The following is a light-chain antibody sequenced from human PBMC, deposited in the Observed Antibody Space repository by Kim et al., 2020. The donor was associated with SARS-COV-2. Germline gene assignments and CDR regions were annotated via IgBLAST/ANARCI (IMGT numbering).Light chain of an antibody. CDR3: QQYNNWPPIT. CDR2: GAS. V-gene: IGKV3-15*01. CDR1: QSVSNI. Sequence: SPGERATLSCRASQSVSNIVAWYQQKPGQAPRLIMYGASTRATGIPARFSGSGSGTEFTLTITSLQSEDFAVYYCQQYNNWPPITFGQGTRLEIK. J-gene: IGKJ5*01.